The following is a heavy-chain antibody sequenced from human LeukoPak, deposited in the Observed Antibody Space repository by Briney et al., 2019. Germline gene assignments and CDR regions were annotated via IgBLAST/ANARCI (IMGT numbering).Heavy chain of an antibody. J-gene: IGHJ3*02. CDR1: GFTFSSYS. CDR2: ISSSSSYI. D-gene: IGHD4-17*01. V-gene: IGHV3-21*01. CDR3: ARDGEKLRVGAFDI. Sequence: GGSLRLSCAASGFTFSSYSMNWVRQAPGKGLEWVSSISSSSSYIYYADSVKGRFTISRDNAKNSLYLQMNSLRAKDTAVYYCARDGEKLRVGAFDIWGQGTMVTVSS.